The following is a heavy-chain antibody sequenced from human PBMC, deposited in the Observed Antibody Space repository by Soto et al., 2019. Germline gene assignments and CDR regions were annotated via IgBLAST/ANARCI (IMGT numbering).Heavy chain of an antibody. D-gene: IGHD2-15*01. CDR2: ISYDGSNK. CDR3: AKMVGPPEVGYPEAFDI. V-gene: IGHV3-30*18. Sequence: GGSLRLSCAASGFTFSSYGMHWVRQAPGKGLEWVAVISYDGSNKYYADSVKGRFTISRDNSKNTLYLQMNSLRAEDTAVYYCAKMVGPPEVGYPEAFDIWGQGTMVTVSS. J-gene: IGHJ3*02. CDR1: GFTFSSYG.